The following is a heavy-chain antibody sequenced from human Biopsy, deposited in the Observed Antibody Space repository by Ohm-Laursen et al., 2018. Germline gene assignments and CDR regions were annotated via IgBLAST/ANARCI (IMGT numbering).Heavy chain of an antibody. Sequence: SLRLSCSASGFIFKSYGMHRVRQAPGKGLEWVALIWYDGSDQYYADSVKGRFTISRDNSKNTVYLQMNSLRAEDTAVYYCARDRREHYQFDSWGQGTRVTVSS. CDR3: ARDRREHYQFDS. CDR1: GFIFKSYG. D-gene: IGHD1-26*01. J-gene: IGHJ4*02. V-gene: IGHV3-33*01. CDR2: IWYDGSDQ.